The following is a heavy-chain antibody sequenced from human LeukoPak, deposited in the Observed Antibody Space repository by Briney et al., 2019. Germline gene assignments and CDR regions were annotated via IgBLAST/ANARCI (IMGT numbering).Heavy chain of an antibody. Sequence: PGGSLRLSCAASGFTFSSYGMHWVRQAPGKGLDWVAFIHHDGSNKCYADSVRGRFTISRDNSKNTLYLQMNSLRAEDTAVYYCARGPRAFNIVVVPAAMNYYMDVWGKGTTVTVSS. CDR2: IHHDGSNK. V-gene: IGHV3-30*02. J-gene: IGHJ6*03. D-gene: IGHD2-2*01. CDR1: GFTFSSYG. CDR3: ARGPRAFNIVVVPAAMNYYMDV.